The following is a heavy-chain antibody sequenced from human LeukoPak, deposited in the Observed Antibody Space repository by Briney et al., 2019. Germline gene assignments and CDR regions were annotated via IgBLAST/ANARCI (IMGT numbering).Heavy chain of an antibody. Sequence: ASVKVSCKASRYTFNSYYMHWVRQAPGQGLEWMGRINPSGGSTSYALKFQGRVTMTRDMSTSTVYMELSSLRSEDTAVYYCARDAGGPYINSSEWFDPWGQGTLVTVSS. CDR3: ARDAGGPYINSSEWFDP. CDR2: INPSGGST. CDR1: RYTFNSYY. J-gene: IGHJ5*02. D-gene: IGHD6-6*01. V-gene: IGHV1-46*02.